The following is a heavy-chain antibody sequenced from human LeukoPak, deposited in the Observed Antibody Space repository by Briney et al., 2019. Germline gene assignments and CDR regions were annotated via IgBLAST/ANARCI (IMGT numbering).Heavy chain of an antibody. V-gene: IGHV1-24*01. D-gene: IGHD1-1*01. CDR1: GYTFTELC. Sequence: ASVKVSCKVSGYTFTELCIHWVRQPPGKGLEWLGGFDPGDGEIFYADTFHGRVTMTEDTSSDTAYMEMNSLTSDDTALYYCAADTSNWNDGFDIWGQGTMVTVSS. CDR2: FDPGDGEI. J-gene: IGHJ3*02. CDR3: AADTSNWNDGFDI.